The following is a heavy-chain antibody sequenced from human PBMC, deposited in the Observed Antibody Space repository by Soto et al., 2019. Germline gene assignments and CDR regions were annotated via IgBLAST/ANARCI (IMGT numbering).Heavy chain of an antibody. CDR1: GGTFSSYA. CDR2: IIPIFGTA. D-gene: IGHD6-13*01. V-gene: IGHV1-69*13. CDR3: ANEPFSSSWYPYYYYYGMDV. J-gene: IGHJ6*02. Sequence: SVKVSCKASGGTFSSYAISWVRQAPGQGLEWMGGIIPIFGTANYAQKFQGRVTITADESTSTAYMELSSLRSEDTAVYYCANEPFSSSWYPYYYYYGMDVWGQGTTVTVSS.